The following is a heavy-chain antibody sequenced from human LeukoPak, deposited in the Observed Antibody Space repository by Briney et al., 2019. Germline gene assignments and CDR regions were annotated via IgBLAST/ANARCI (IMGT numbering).Heavy chain of an antibody. J-gene: IGHJ3*02. CDR1: GFTFSSYS. CDR3: ARGSRFGVVGRDAFDI. V-gene: IGHV3-21*01. Sequence: GGSLRLSCAASGFTFSSYSMNWVRQAPGKGLEWVSSISSSSSNIYYADSVKGRFTISRDNAKNSLYLQMNSLRAEDTAVYYCARGSRFGVVGRDAFDIWGQGTMVTVSS. D-gene: IGHD3-3*01. CDR2: ISSSSSNI.